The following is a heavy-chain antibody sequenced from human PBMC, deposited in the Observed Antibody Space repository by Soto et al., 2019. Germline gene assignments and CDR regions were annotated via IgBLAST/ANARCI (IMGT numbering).Heavy chain of an antibody. Sequence: PGESLKISCKGSGYSFTSYWIGWVRQMPGKGLEWMGIIYPGDSDTRYSPSFQGQVTISADKSISTAYLQWSSLKASDTAMYYCARCGTAGGDCSSTSCHTPHDYYYYYGMDVWGQGTTVTVSS. D-gene: IGHD2-2*02. CDR2: IYPGDSDT. J-gene: IGHJ6*02. CDR1: GYSFTSYW. CDR3: ARCGTAGGDCSSTSCHTPHDYYYYYGMDV. V-gene: IGHV5-51*01.